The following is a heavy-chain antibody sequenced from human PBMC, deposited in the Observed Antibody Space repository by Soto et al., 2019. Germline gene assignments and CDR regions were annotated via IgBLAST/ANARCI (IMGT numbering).Heavy chain of an antibody. CDR3: VQSRCGGDCLEIYSSHAYNGLDV. J-gene: IGHJ6*02. CDR2: LYWDDDQ. D-gene: IGHD2-21*02. Sequence: QVTLKESGPTLVKPTQTLTLTCTVSGLSLRTTGVGVGWVRQPPGKALEGLALLYWDDDQRYSPSLRSRLTIAKDISEKQVALTMTNMDTVDTATYYCVQSRCGGDCLEIYSSHAYNGLDVWGQGTTVTVSS. V-gene: IGHV2-5*02. CDR1: GLSLRTTGVG.